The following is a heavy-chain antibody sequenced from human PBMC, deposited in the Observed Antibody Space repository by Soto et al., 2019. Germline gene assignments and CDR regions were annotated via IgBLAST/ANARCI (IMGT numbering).Heavy chain of an antibody. Sequence: GSLRLSCAASGFSFSSYAISWVRQAPGKGLEWVSCISPNSGTRNYADSVKGRFTMSRDNAKNSLSLEMNSLRDEDTAVYYCARESDTYYGMDVWGQGTTVTVSS. CDR3: ARESDTYYGMDV. CDR2: ISPNSGTR. J-gene: IGHJ6*02. CDR1: GFSFSSYA. V-gene: IGHV3-48*02.